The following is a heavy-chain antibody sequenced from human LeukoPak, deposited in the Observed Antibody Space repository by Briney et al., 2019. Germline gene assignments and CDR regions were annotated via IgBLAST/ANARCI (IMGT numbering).Heavy chain of an antibody. V-gene: IGHV1-2*02. CDR1: GYTFTGYY. D-gene: IGHD2-2*01. CDR2: ISPNSGVT. CDR3: ARELGYCTSTICYSGFDS. Sequence: ASVKVSCKASGYTFTGYYMHWVRQAPGQGLEWMGWISPNSGVTNYAQKFQGRVTMTRDTSISTDYMDLSRLRSDDTAVYYCARELGYCTSTICYSGFDSWGQGTLVTVSS. J-gene: IGHJ5*01.